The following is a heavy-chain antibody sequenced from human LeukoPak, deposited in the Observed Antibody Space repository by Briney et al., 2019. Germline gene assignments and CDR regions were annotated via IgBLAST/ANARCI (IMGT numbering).Heavy chain of an antibody. CDR2: IYTSGST. CDR3: ARDRGMIVTN. V-gene: IGHV4-61*02. Sequence: SQNLSFTCTGSGGSISSGSYYWSWIRQPAGKGLEWIGRIYTSGSTNYNPSLKSRVTISVDTSKNQVSLKLSSVTAADAAVYYCARDRGMIVTNWGQGTLVTVSS. CDR1: GGSISSGSYY. D-gene: IGHD3-22*01. J-gene: IGHJ4*02.